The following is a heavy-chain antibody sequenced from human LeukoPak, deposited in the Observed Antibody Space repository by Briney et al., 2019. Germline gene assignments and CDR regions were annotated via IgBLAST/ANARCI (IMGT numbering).Heavy chain of an antibody. CDR1: GFTFSSYD. CDR3: ARGGGSGSYYNVYYGMDV. D-gene: IGHD3-10*01. Sequence: GALRLSCAASGFTFSSYDMHWVRQATGKGLEWVSAIGTAGDTYYPGSVKGRFTISIENAKNSLYLQMNSLRAGDTAVYYCARGGGSGSYYNVYYGMDVWGQGTTVTVSS. CDR2: IGTAGDT. V-gene: IGHV3-13*01. J-gene: IGHJ6*02.